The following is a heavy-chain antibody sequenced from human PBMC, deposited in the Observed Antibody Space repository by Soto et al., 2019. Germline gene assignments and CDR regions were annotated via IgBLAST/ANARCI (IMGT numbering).Heavy chain of an antibody. CDR3: AKERGWQYSSTPEY. CDR2: ISYDGSNK. V-gene: IGHV3-30*18. Sequence: QVQLVESGGGVVQPGRSLRLSCAASGFTFSSYGMHWVRQAPGKGLEWVAVISYDGSNKYYADSVKGRFTISRDNSKNTLYLQVNSLRAEDTAVYYCAKERGWQYSSTPEYWGQGTLVTVSS. J-gene: IGHJ4*02. CDR1: GFTFSSYG. D-gene: IGHD6-13*01.